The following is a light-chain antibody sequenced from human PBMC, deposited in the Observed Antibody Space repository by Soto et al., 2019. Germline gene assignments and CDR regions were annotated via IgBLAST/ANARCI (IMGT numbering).Light chain of an antibody. J-gene: IGKJ1*01. V-gene: IGKV3-20*01. CDR1: QSVSSSY. CDR2: GAS. CDR3: QQYGSSPPT. Sequence: EIVLTQSPGTLSLSPGERATLSCRASQSVSSSYLAWYQQKPGQAPRLLIYGASGRAAGIPDRFSGSGSGTDFTLNISRLEPEDFAVYYCQQYGSSPPTFGQGTKVEIK.